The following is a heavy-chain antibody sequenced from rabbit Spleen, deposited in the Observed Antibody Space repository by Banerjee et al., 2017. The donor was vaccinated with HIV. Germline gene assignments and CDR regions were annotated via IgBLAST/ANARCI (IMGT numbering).Heavy chain of an antibody. CDR3: ARGSAAMTMVITGYYLNL. CDR1: GFSFSSSDY. Sequence: QSLEESGGDLVKPGASLTLTCTASGFSFSSSDYMCWVRQAPGKGPEWIGCIYPDGSGSTAYASWAKGRFTISKTSSTTVTLQMTSLTAADTATYFCARGSAAMTMVITGYYLNLWGQGTLVTVS. J-gene: IGHJ4*01. CDR2: IYPDGSGST. D-gene: IGHD2-1*01. V-gene: IGHV1S40*01.